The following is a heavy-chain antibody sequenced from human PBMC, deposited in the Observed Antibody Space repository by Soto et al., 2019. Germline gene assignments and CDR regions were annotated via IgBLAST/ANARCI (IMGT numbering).Heavy chain of an antibody. CDR1: GGSISSYY. D-gene: IGHD2-8*01. Sequence: QVQLQESGPGLVKPSETLSLTCTVSGGSISSYYWNWIRQPPGKGLEWIGYLYYSGSTNYNPSLKSRVTISVDTSKNQISLKLSSVTAADTAVYYCASGVYANHEDYDSYYMDVWGKGTTVTVSS. CDR3: ASGVYANHEDYDSYYMDV. CDR2: LYYSGST. V-gene: IGHV4-59*08. J-gene: IGHJ6*03.